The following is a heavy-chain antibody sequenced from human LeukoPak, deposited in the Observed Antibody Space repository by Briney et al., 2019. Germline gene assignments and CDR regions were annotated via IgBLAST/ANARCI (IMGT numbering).Heavy chain of an antibody. J-gene: IGHJ1*01. D-gene: IGHD3-22*01. Sequence: SETLSLTCTVSGDSINSGGSYWSWIRQHPGRGLEWIGYIYYSGSTYYNPSLRSRVTISLDTSKKQFSLKLSSVTAADTAVYYCASQANYYDSSGYFHHWGQGTLVTVVS. V-gene: IGHV4-31*03. CDR2: IYYSGST. CDR3: ASQANYYDSSGYFHH. CDR1: GDSINSGGSY.